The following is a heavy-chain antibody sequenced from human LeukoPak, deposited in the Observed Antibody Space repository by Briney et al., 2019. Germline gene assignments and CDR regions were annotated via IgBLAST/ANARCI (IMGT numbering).Heavy chain of an antibody. CDR1: ASTFTITD. D-gene: IGHD1-1*01. CDR2: MNPNSGNT. CDR3: ARGERAGAEDTIFDY. V-gene: IGHV1-8*01. Sequence: ASVKVSCKAAASTFTITDNAWIRVATGQGLEWMGWMNPNSGNTGYAQKFQGRVTITRNTSITTAYMELRSLRSEDTAVYYCARGERAGAEDTIFDYWGQGTLVTVSS. J-gene: IGHJ4*02.